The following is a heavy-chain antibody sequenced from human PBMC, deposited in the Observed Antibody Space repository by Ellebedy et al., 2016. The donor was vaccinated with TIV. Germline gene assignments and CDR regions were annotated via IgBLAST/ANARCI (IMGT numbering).Heavy chain of an antibody. D-gene: IGHD4-17*01. V-gene: IGHV4-34*01. CDR3: ARPPAVTTRRNWYFDL. CDR1: GGSFSGYY. J-gene: IGHJ2*01. Sequence: MPSETLSLTCAVYGGSFSGYYWSWIRQSPGKGLEWIGEIDHSGSTNYNPSLKSQVTISVDTSKNQFSLNLSSVTAADTAVYYCARPPAVTTRRNWYFDLWGRGTLVTVSS. CDR2: IDHSGST.